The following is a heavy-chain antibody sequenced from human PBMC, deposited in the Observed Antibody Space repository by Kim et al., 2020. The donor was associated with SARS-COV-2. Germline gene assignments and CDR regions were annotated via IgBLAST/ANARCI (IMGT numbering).Heavy chain of an antibody. Sequence: GGSLRLSCAASGFTFSSYSMNWVRQAPGKGLEWVSYISSSSTTIYYADSVKGRFTISRDNAKNSLYLQMNSLRDEDTAVYYCARDVAAAAYNWFDPWGQGTLVTVSS. CDR3: ARDVAAAAYNWFDP. CDR2: ISSSSTTI. D-gene: IGHD6-13*01. V-gene: IGHV3-48*02. J-gene: IGHJ5*02. CDR1: GFTFSSYS.